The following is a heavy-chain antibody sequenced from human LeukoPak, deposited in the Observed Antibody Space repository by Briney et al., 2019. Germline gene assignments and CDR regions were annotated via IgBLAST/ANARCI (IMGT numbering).Heavy chain of an antibody. D-gene: IGHD2-15*01. CDR3: ARDTGYCSAGSCYHNYFDF. J-gene: IGHJ4*02. Sequence: SETLSLTCNVSGGSVTTFYWSWIRQSPRKGLEWIGYVYHTGSTKYNPSLKSRVTMSMDTSKNHFSLQLHSVTAADTAVYYCARDTGYCSAGSCYHNYFDFWGQGTLVTVSS. CDR1: GGSVTTFY. V-gene: IGHV4-59*02. CDR2: VYHTGST.